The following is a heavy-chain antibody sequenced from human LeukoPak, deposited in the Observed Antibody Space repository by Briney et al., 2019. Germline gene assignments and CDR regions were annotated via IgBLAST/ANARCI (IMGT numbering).Heavy chain of an antibody. CDR2: IRYDGSNK. V-gene: IGHV3-30*02. CDR1: GFTFSSYG. D-gene: IGHD1-26*01. Sequence: GGSLRLSCAASGFTFSSYGMHWVRPAPGKGLGWVAFIRYDGSNKYYADSVKGRFTISRDNSKNTLYLQMNSLRAEDPAVYYCARSLRVGATSVDYWGQGTLVTVSS. J-gene: IGHJ4*02. CDR3: ARSLRVGATSVDY.